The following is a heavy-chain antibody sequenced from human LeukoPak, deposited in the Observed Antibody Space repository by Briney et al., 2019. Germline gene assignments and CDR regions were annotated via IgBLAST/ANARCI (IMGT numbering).Heavy chain of an antibody. CDR3: ARETRNYYGSGSYYYGMDV. D-gene: IGHD3-10*01. J-gene: IGHJ6*02. Sequence: GGSLRLSCAASGFTVSGNYMSWVRQAPGKGLEWVSVIYSGGSTYYADSVKGRFTISRDNSKNTLYLQMNSLRAEDTAVYYCARETRNYYGSGSYYYGMDVWGQGTTVTVSS. CDR1: GFTVSGNY. V-gene: IGHV3-66*01. CDR2: IYSGGST.